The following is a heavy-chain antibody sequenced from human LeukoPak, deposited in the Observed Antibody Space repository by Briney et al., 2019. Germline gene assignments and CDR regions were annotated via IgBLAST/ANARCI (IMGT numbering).Heavy chain of an antibody. J-gene: IGHJ4*02. D-gene: IGHD6-13*01. CDR2: MNPNSGNT. V-gene: IGHV1-8*01. CDR3: ARVSPRPGEKRIAAAGTRLLLGY. Sequence: ASVKVSCKASGYTFTGYDINWVRQATGQGLEWMGWMNPNSGNTGYAQKFQGRVTMTRNTSISTAYMELSSLRSEDTAVYYCARVSPRPGEKRIAAAGTRLLLGYWGQGTLVTVSS. CDR1: GYTFTGYD.